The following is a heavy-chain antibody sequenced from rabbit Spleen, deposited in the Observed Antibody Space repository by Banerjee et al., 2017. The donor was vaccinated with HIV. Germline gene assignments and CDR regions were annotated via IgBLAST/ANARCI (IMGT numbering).Heavy chain of an antibody. V-gene: IGHV1S45*01. CDR1: GFSFSRSYW. D-gene: IGHD7-1*01. J-gene: IGHJ4*01. CDR3: ARFYAGYGDFGYAAM. CDR2: TVVGTSGNT. Sequence: QEQLEESGGDLVKPEGSLTLTCTASGFSFSRSYWICWVRQAPGKGLEWIACTVVGTSGNTYYASWAKGRFTISKTSSTTVTLQMTSLTAADTATYFCARFYAGYGDFGYAAMWGQGTLVTVS.